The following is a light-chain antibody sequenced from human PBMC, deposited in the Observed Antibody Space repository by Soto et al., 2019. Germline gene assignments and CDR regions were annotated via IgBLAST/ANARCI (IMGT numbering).Light chain of an antibody. CDR2: GAS. J-gene: IGKJ2*01. Sequence: EIVMTQSPVTLSVSPGERATFSCRASQSVSSNLVWYQQKPGQTPRLLIYGASTRATGIPARFSGSGSGTEFTLTISSLQSEDFAIYYCQQYNNWPRTFGQGTKLEIK. CDR1: QSVSSN. CDR3: QQYNNWPRT. V-gene: IGKV3-15*01.